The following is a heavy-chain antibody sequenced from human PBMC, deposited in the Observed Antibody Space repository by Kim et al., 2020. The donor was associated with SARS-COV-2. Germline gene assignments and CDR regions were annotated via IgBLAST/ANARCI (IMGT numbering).Heavy chain of an antibody. CDR3: AKEKLKDTAMVLYYYYYGMDV. Sequence: GGSLILSCAASGFTFSSYGMHWVRQAPGKGLEWVAVISYDGSNKYYADSVKGRFTISRDNSKNTLYLQMNSLRAEDTAVYYCAKEKLKDTAMVLYYYYYGMDVWGQGTTVTVSS. D-gene: IGHD5-18*01. CDR2: ISYDGSNK. V-gene: IGHV3-30*18. CDR1: GFTFSSYG. J-gene: IGHJ6*02.